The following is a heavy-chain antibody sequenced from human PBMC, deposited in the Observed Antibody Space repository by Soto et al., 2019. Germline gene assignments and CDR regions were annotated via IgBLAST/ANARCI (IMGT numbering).Heavy chain of an antibody. V-gene: IGHV5-51*01. J-gene: IGHJ6*02. CDR2: IYPGDSDT. D-gene: IGHD3-16*01. CDR3: ARPRLDRDLDYYGMDV. Sequence: GESLKISCKGSGYSFTSYWIGWVRQMPGKGLEWMGIIYPGDSDTRYSPSFQGQVTISADKSISTAYLQWSSLKASDTAMYYCARPRLDRDLDYYGMDVWGQGTTVTVSS. CDR1: GYSFTSYW.